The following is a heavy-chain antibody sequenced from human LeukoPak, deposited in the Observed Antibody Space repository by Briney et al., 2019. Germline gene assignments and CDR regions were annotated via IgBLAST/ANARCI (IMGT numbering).Heavy chain of an antibody. CDR1: GYRFTSYW. D-gene: IGHD5-18*01. CDR2: IYPGDSDT. CDR3: ARSGGYSHGWPFDY. V-gene: IGHV5-51*01. Sequence: GESLKISCKGSGYRFTSYWIGWVRQVPGKGLEWMGIIYPGDSDTRYSPSFQGQVTISADKSTTIAYLQWSSLKASDTAMYYCARSGGYSHGWPFDYWGQGTLVTVSS. J-gene: IGHJ4*02.